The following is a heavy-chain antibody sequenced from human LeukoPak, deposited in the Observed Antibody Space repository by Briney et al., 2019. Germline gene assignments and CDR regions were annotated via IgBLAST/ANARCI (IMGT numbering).Heavy chain of an antibody. V-gene: IGHV1-18*01. CDR3: ARDQNIAGRPDY. CDR1: GYTFPAYG. Sequence: ASVKVSCKTSGYTFPAYGISWVRQAPGQGLEWVGWISGYNGHTNYAQKFQGRVTMTTDTSTSTVYMELRTLRSDDTAVYYCARDQNIAGRPDYWGQGTLVTVSS. D-gene: IGHD6-6*01. CDR2: ISGYNGHT. J-gene: IGHJ4*02.